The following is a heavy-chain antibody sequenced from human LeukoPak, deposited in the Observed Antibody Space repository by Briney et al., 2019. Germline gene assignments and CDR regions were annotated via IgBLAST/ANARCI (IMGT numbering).Heavy chain of an antibody. J-gene: IGHJ4*02. Sequence: SETLSLTCTVSGGSISTYYWTWIRQPPGRGLEWIGYIYYSGSTNYNPSLKSRVTISLDTSKNQFSLKLSSVTAADTAVYYCARAILSGYPDSWGQGTLVIVFS. CDR1: GGSISTYY. D-gene: IGHD3-3*01. CDR2: IYYSGST. V-gene: IGHV4-59*01. CDR3: ARAILSGYPDS.